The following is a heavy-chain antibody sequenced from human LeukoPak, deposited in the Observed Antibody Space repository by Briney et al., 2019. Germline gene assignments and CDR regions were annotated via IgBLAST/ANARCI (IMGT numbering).Heavy chain of an antibody. CDR1: GGSISGGGYY. CDR2: IYYSGST. CDR3: ARDRISYYDILTGYPGYFDY. V-gene: IGHV4-31*03. D-gene: IGHD3-9*01. J-gene: IGHJ4*02. Sequence: SETLSLTCTVSGGSISGGGYYWSWIRQHPGKGLEWIGYIYYSGSTYYNPSLKSRVTISVDTSKNQFSLKLSSVTAADTAVYYCARDRISYYDILTGYPGYFDYWGQGTLVTVSS.